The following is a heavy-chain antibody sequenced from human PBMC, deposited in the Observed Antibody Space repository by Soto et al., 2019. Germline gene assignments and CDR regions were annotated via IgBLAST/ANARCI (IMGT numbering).Heavy chain of an antibody. Sequence: SETLSLTCTGSGGSIRSYYWSWIRQAPGKGLEWNGYIYYSGSTNYNPSLKSRVPQSVEKSKNQVSPKLSPVTAADPAGFFCGRHNTQWLAQPYSFDYWGQGTLVTVSS. CDR2: IYYSGST. CDR1: GGSIRSYY. J-gene: IGHJ4*02. D-gene: IGHD6-19*01. V-gene: IGHV4-59*08. CDR3: GRHNTQWLAQPYSFDY.